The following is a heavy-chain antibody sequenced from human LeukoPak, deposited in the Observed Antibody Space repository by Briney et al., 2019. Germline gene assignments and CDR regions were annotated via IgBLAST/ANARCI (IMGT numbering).Heavy chain of an antibody. CDR2: INQDGSRR. Sequence: GGSLRLSCAGSGFTFSSYWISWVRQAPGKGLEWVANINQDGSRRHYVDSVRGRFTISRDNAKNSVYLQLNGLRVEDTAVYYCARELSQIVWGGLDYGGQGTLVSVSS. J-gene: IGHJ4*02. CDR3: ARELSQIVWGGLDY. D-gene: IGHD2-21*01. V-gene: IGHV3-7*01. CDR1: GFTFSSYW.